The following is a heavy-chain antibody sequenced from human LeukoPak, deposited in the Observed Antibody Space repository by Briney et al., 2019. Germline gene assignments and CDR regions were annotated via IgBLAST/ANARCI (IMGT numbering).Heavy chain of an antibody. CDR1: GGTFSSYA. Sequence: SVKVSCKASGGTFSSYAISWVRQAPGQGLEWMGGIIPIFGIANYAQKFQGRVTITADKPTSTAYMELSSLRSKDTAVYYCARDCSSTSCYITFDPWGQGTLVTVSS. J-gene: IGHJ5*02. CDR2: IIPIFGIA. D-gene: IGHD2-2*02. V-gene: IGHV1-69*10. CDR3: ARDCSSTSCYITFDP.